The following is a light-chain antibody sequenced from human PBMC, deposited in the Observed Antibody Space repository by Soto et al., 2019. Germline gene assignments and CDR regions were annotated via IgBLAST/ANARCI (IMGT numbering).Light chain of an antibody. Sequence: QSALTQPASVSGSPGQSITISCTGTSSDVGGYNYVSWYQQHPGKAPKLMIYEVSNRPSGVSNRFSVSKSGNTASLTISGLQAEDEEDYYCSSYTSSSTRVFGGGTKLTVL. J-gene: IGLJ3*02. CDR3: SSYTSSSTRV. CDR2: EVS. V-gene: IGLV2-14*01. CDR1: SSDVGGYNY.